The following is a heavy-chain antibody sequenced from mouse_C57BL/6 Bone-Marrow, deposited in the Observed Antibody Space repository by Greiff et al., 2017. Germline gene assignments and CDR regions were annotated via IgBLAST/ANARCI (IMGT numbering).Heavy chain of an antibody. CDR1: GYAFSSSW. D-gene: IGHD2-4*01. J-gene: IGHJ3*01. Sequence: LVESGPELVKPGASVKISCTASGYAFSSSWMTWVKQRPGKGLEWIGRIYPGDGDTNYNGTFKGKATLTADKSSSTAYMQLSSLTSEDSAVYFCARWDYDYGPFAYWGQGTLVTVSA. V-gene: IGHV1-82*01. CDR3: ARWDYDYGPFAY. CDR2: IYPGDGDT.